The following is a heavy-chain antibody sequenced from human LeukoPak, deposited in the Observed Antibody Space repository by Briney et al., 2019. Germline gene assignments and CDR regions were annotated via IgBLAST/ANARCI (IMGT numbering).Heavy chain of an antibody. J-gene: IGHJ4*02. D-gene: IGHD3-10*01. V-gene: IGHV3-23*01. Sequence: GGSLRLSCEASGFTFSNYAMSWVRQAPGKGLEWVSAITGSGDSTYYADSVKGRFTISRDNSENTLFLQMNSLRAEDTAIYYCAKGFMVRGVIPDCWGQGTLVTVSS. CDR1: GFTFSNYA. CDR3: AKGFMVRGVIPDC. CDR2: ITGSGDST.